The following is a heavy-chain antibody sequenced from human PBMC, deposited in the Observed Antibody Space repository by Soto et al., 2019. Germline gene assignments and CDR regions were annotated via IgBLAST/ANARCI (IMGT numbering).Heavy chain of an antibody. CDR1: GYTFTGYY. CDR2: INPNSGGT. CDR3: AAYSGGYLGPFEY. Sequence: ASVKISCKASGYTFTGYYMHWVRQAPGQGLEWMGWINPNSGGTNYAQKFQGRVTMTRDTSISTAYMELSRLRSDDTAVYYCAAYSGGYLGPFEYWGQGTLVTVSS. V-gene: IGHV1-2*02. D-gene: IGHD6-19*01. J-gene: IGHJ4*02.